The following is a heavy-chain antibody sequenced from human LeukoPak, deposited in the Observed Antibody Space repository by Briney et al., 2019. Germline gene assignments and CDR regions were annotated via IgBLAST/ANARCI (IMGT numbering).Heavy chain of an antibody. Sequence: GGSLRLSCAASGFTFSDYYMSWIPQAPGRGREWVSYISSSGSTIYYADSVKGRFTISRDNAKNSLYLQMNSLRAEDTAVYYCARDYYGSGSNPLGYWGQGTLVTVSS. CDR1: GFTFSDYY. D-gene: IGHD3-10*01. CDR3: ARDYYGSGSNPLGY. CDR2: ISSSGSTI. J-gene: IGHJ4*02. V-gene: IGHV3-11*01.